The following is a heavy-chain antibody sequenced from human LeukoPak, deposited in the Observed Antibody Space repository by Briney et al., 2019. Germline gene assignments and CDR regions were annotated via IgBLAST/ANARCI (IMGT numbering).Heavy chain of an antibody. Sequence: SETLSLTCTVSGGSISSYYWSWIRQPPGKGLEWIGYIYYSGSTNYNPSLKSRVTISVDTSKNQFSLKLSSVTAADTAVYYCARGLDYYGSGSQGYYFDYWGQGTLVTVSS. CDR2: IYYSGST. V-gene: IGHV4-59*12. D-gene: IGHD3-10*01. J-gene: IGHJ4*02. CDR3: ARGLDYYGSGSQGYYFDY. CDR1: GGSISSYY.